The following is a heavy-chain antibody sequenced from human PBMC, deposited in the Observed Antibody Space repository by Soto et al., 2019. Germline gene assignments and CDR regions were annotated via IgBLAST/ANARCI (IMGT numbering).Heavy chain of an antibody. J-gene: IGHJ4*02. CDR1: GFTFSNYA. V-gene: IGHV3-30-3*01. CDR3: ARDKFSGGYYYFDY. D-gene: IGHD3-22*01. Sequence: QVQLVESGGGVVQPGRSLRLSCAASGFTFSNYAMHWVRQAPGKGREWVAVISYDGNNKYYADSVKGRFTISRDNSRNTLYLQMNTLRAEDTAVYYCARDKFSGGYYYFDYWGQGTLVTVSS. CDR2: ISYDGNNK.